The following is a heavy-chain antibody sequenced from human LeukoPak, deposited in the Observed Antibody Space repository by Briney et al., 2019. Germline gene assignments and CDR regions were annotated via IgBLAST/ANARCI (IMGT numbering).Heavy chain of an antibody. V-gene: IGHV4-61*01. CDR2: IYYSGST. CDR3: ARGAGTPKGGFDP. D-gene: IGHD1-1*01. CDR1: GGSVGSGSYY. J-gene: IGHJ5*02. Sequence: KPSETLSLTCTVSGGSVGSGSYYWSWIRQPPGKGLEWIGYIYYSGSTNYNPSLKSRVTISVDTSKNQFSLKLSSVTAADTAVYYCARGAGTPKGGFDPWGQGTLVTVSS.